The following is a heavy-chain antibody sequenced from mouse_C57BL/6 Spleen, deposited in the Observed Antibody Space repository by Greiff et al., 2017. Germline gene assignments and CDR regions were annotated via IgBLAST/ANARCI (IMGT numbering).Heavy chain of an antibody. D-gene: IGHD3-3*01. CDR1: GYTFTDYN. CDR2: INPNNGGT. J-gene: IGHJ1*03. Sequence: VQLQQSGPELVKPGASVKIPCKASGYTFTDYNMDWVKQSHGKSLEWIGDINPNNGGTIYNQKFKGKATLTVDKSSSTAYMELLSLTSEDTAGYYCATATDWYFDVWGTGTTVTVSS. V-gene: IGHV1-18*01. CDR3: ATATDWYFDV.